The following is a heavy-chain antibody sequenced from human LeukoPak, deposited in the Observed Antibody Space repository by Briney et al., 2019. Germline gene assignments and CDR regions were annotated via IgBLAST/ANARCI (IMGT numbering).Heavy chain of an antibody. D-gene: IGHD4-17*01. V-gene: IGHV3-53*04. CDR3: ARPQQGTVTTSYSHYYGMDV. J-gene: IGHJ6*02. CDR2: IYSGGST. CDR1: GFTVSSNY. Sequence: GGPLRLSCAASGFTVSSNYMSWVRQAPGKGLEWVSVIYSGGSTYYADSVKGRFTISRHNSKNTLYLQMNSLRAEGTAVYDCARPQQGTVTTSYSHYYGMDVWGQGTTVTVSS.